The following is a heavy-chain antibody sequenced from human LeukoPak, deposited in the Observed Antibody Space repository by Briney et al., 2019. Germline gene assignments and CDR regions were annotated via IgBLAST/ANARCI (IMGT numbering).Heavy chain of an antibody. Sequence: GGSLRLSCTASGFTFSTLAMSWVRQAPGKGLEWVSSISSRGDDTSYADSVKGRFTISRDNAKNSLYLQMNSLRAEDTALYYCAKDNLPSITMISAFDIWGQGTMVTVSS. CDR2: ISSRGDDT. CDR1: GFTFSTLA. CDR3: AKDNLPSITMISAFDI. D-gene: IGHD3-22*01. V-gene: IGHV3-23*01. J-gene: IGHJ3*02.